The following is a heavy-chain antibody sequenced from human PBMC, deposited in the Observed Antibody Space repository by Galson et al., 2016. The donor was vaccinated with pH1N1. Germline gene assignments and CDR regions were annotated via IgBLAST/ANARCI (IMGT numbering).Heavy chain of an antibody. Sequence: SLRLSCATSGFTFSSYGMHWVRQAPGKGLEWVTYIGYDGSNRYYADSVMGRFTISRDNAKHSVSLQLDSLRAEDTAVYYCAGHLFSASESPFEYWGQGALVTVSS. CDR2: IGYDGSNR. CDR1: GFTFSSYG. CDR3: AGHLFSASESPFEY. J-gene: IGHJ4*02. V-gene: IGHV3-33*03. D-gene: IGHD3-16*01.